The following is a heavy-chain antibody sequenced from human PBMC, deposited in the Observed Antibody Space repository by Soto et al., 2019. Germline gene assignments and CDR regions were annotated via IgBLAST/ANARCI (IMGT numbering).Heavy chain of an antibody. CDR2: TNAGNGNT. Sequence: GASVKVSCKASGYTFTNHDISWVRQAPGQSLEWMGWTNAGNGNTKYSQKFQGRVTITRDTSASTAYMELSSLRSEDTSVYYCGRDSKWDDTSVGMDVWGQGTKVTVSS. V-gene: IGHV1-3*01. CDR1: GYTFTNHD. D-gene: IGHD3-22*01. J-gene: IGHJ6*02. CDR3: GRDSKWDDTSVGMDV.